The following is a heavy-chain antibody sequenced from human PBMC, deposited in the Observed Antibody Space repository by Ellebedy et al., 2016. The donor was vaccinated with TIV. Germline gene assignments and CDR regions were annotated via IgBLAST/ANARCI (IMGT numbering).Heavy chain of an antibody. CDR2: FDPEDGET. CDR3: ARGSGTVTTKMQDY. D-gene: IGHD4-17*01. Sequence: AASVKVSCKVSGYTLTELSMHWVRQAPGKGLEWMGGFDPEDGETIYAQKFQGRVTMTEDTSTDTAYMELSSLRSEDTAVYYCARGSGTVTTKMQDYWGQGTLVTVSS. V-gene: IGHV1-24*01. CDR1: GYTLTELS. J-gene: IGHJ4*02.